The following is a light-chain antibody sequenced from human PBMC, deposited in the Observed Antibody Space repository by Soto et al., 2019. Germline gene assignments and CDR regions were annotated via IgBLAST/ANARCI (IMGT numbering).Light chain of an antibody. J-gene: IGKJ1*01. CDR3: QQYGSSGT. V-gene: IGKV3-20*01. CDR1: QSVSSSY. CDR2: GAS. Sequence: WAQSPCPQIVSAAERDRLSFMASQSVSSSYLAWYQQKPGQAPRLLIYGASSRATGIPDRFSGSGYGTDFTLSINRLEPEDLAVYDCQQYGSSGTLGQGTKVDI.